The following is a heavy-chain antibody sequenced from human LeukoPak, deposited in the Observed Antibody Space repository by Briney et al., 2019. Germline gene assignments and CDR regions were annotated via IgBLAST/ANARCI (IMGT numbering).Heavy chain of an antibody. CDR3: ARDMDSGSPYDY. Sequence: GGSLRLSCAASGFTFSSYSMSWVRQAPGKGLEWVSSISSSSSYIYYADSVKGRFTISRDNAKNSLYLQMNSLRAEDTAVYYCARDMDSGSPYDYWGQGTPVTVSS. CDR1: GFTFSSYS. CDR2: ISSSSSYI. V-gene: IGHV3-21*01. J-gene: IGHJ4*02. D-gene: IGHD1-1*01.